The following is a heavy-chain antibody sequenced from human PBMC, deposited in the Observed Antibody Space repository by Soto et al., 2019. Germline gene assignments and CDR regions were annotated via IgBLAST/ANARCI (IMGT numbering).Heavy chain of an antibody. D-gene: IGHD1-20*01. CDR2: IYYSGST. Sequence: SETLSLTCTVSGGSISSGDYYWSWIRQPPGKGLEWIGYIYYSGSTYYNPSLKSRVTISVDTSKNQFSLKLSSVTAADTAVYYCARGLITSREVAHGWFDPWGQGTPVTVSS. J-gene: IGHJ5*02. CDR3: ARGLITSREVAHGWFDP. V-gene: IGHV4-30-4*01. CDR1: GGSISSGDYY.